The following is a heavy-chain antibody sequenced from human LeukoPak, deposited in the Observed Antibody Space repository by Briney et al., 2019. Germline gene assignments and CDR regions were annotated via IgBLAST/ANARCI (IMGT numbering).Heavy chain of an antibody. D-gene: IGHD1/OR15-1a*01. J-gene: IGHJ4*02. CDR1: GFTFSSYG. V-gene: IGHV3-23*01. Sequence: GGSLRLSCAASGFTFSSYGMHWVRQAPGKGLEWVSAISGSGGSTYYADSVKGRFTISRDNSKNTLYLQMNSLRAEDTAVYYCANLDWNSRFDYFDYWGQGTLVTVSS. CDR3: ANLDWNSRFDYFDY. CDR2: ISGSGGST.